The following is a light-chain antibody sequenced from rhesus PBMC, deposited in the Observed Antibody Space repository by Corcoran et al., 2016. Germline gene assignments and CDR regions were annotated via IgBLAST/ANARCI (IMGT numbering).Light chain of an antibody. V-gene: IGKV3-24*04. J-gene: IGKJ3*01. Sequence: ETVVTQSPATLSLSPGERATLSCRASQSVGSYLAWYQQKPGQAPRLLIYGASRRATGIPDRVSGSGSGTDFTLTISSLEPEDVGVYYCQQSSNLFTFGPGTKLDIK. CDR2: GAS. CDR3: QQSSNLFT. CDR1: QSVGSY.